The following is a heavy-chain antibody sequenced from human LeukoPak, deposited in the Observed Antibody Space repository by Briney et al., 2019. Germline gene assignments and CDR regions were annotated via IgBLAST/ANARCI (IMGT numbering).Heavy chain of an antibody. CDR3: ARTGATQGAFDI. J-gene: IGHJ3*02. V-gene: IGHV3-48*04. CDR2: ISISSTSV. D-gene: IGHD1-26*01. CDR1: GFNCNSHA. Sequence: GGSLRLSCAASGFNCNSHAMNWVRQAPGKGLEWVSYISISSTSVYYADSVKGRFTISRDSAKNSLYLQMNSLRAEDTAVYYCARTGATQGAFDIWGQGTMVTVSS.